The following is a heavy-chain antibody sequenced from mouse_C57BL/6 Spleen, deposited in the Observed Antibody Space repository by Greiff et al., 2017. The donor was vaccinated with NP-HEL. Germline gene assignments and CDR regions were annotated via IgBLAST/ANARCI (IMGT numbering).Heavy chain of an antibody. J-gene: IGHJ1*03. CDR3: AGYYGSSYRYWYFDV. D-gene: IGHD1-1*01. CDR2: INPNNGGT. CDR1: GYTFTDYY. V-gene: IGHV1-26*01. Sequence: VQLQQSGPELVKPGASVKISCKASGYTFTDYYMNWVKQSHGKSLEWIGDINPNNGGTSYNQKFKGKATLTVDKSSSTAYMEPRSLTSEDSAVYYCAGYYGSSYRYWYFDVWGTGTTVTVSS.